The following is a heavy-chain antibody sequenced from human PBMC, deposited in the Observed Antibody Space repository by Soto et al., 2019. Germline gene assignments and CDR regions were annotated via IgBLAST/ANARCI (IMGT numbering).Heavy chain of an antibody. D-gene: IGHD4-4*01. V-gene: IGHV3-74*01. J-gene: IGHJ4*02. CDR1: GFTFSSYW. CDR2: ITSDGSST. CDR3: AREIDYTLDY. Sequence: EVQLVESGGGLVQPGGSLRLSCAASGFTFSSYWMHWVRQAPGKGLVWVSRITSDGSSTSYADSGKGRFTISRDNAKRTLDLQMNGLRAEDTAVYYCAREIDYTLDYWGQGTLVTVSS.